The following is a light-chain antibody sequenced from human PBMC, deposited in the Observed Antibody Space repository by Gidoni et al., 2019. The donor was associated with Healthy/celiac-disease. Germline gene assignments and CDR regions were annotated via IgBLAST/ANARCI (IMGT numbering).Light chain of an antibody. CDR1: QSVSSN. J-gene: IGKJ1*01. V-gene: IGKV3-15*01. CDR2: GAS. Sequence: EIVMTQSSATLSVSPGERATLSCRASQSVSSNLARYQQEPGQAPRLLINGASTRTTGIPARFSGSGSGTEVTLTISSLQSEDFAVFYCRQYNSWPPWTFGQXTKVEI. CDR3: RQYNSWPPWT.